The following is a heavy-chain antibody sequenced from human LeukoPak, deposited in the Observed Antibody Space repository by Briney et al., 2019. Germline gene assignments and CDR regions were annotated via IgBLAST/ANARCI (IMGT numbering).Heavy chain of an antibody. D-gene: IGHD1-1*01. V-gene: IGHV1-8*01. Sequence: ASVTVSCKASGYTFTSYDINWVRQAPGQGLEWMGWMNPKSGNTAYAQKFHRPVTMTSTTSISTPYMELSSLRSEDTAVYYCARFSVPYYYYYGMDVWGQGTTVTVSS. J-gene: IGHJ6*02. CDR3: ARFSVPYYYYYGMDV. CDR2: MNPKSGNT. CDR1: GYTFTSYD.